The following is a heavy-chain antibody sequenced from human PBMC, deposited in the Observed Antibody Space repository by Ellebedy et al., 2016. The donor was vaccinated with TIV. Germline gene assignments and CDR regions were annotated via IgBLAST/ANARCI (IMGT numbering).Heavy chain of an antibody. CDR2: ISGGGAST. CDR1: GFTFTNYA. D-gene: IGHD1-14*01. J-gene: IGHJ2*01. V-gene: IGHV3-23*01. CDR3: AKAPGDGNQYGSADWYCDL. Sequence: PGGSLRLSCAASGFTFTNYAMNWVRQAPGKGLEWVSGISGGGASTYYADSVKGRFTISRDNSKNTLYLRVNSLRAEDTALYYCAKAPGDGNQYGSADWYCDLWGRGTLVTVSS.